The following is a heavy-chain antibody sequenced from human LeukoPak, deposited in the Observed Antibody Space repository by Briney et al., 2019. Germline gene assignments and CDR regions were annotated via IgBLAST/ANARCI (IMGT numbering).Heavy chain of an antibody. Sequence: GGSLRLSCAASGFTFSSYAMHWVRQAPGQGLEWMGWINPNSGGTNYAQKFQGRVTMTRDTSISTAYMELSRLRSDDTAMYYCARSEGAARRCWFDPWGQGTLVTVSS. CDR1: GFTFSSYA. D-gene: IGHD6-6*01. CDR3: ARSEGAARRCWFDP. CDR2: INPNSGGT. V-gene: IGHV1-2*02. J-gene: IGHJ5*02.